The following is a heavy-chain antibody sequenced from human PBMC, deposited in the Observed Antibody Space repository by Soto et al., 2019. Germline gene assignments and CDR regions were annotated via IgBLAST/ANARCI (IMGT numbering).Heavy chain of an antibody. CDR1: DGYISGYY. Sequence: PSETLSLTSTVSDGYISGYYWTWIRQSPGKGLEWIGYIYYRGSTDYNPSLKSRVTISVDRSKNQFSLKLSSVTAADTAVYYCARGPPNTYWGQGTLVTVSS. J-gene: IGHJ4*02. V-gene: IGHV4-59*12. D-gene: IGHD2-8*01. CDR2: IYYRGST. CDR3: ARGPPNTY.